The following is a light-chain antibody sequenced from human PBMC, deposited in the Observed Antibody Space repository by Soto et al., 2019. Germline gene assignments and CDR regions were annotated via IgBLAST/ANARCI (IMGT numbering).Light chain of an antibody. CDR3: NTYEGDYNLFYV. CDR1: SSEVGGYNY. Sequence: QSVLTQPPSASGSPGQSVTISCTGTSSEVGGYNYVSCYQQHPGKAPRLMIYEVNKRPSGVPDRFSGSKSGNTASMTVSGLLAEDEADYDCNTYEGDYNLFYVFGTGTKVTVL. J-gene: IGLJ1*01. CDR2: EVN. V-gene: IGLV2-8*01.